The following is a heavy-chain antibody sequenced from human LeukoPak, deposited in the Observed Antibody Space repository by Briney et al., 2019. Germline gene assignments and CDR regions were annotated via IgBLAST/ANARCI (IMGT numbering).Heavy chain of an antibody. CDR1: GFTFTTYA. Sequence: PGRSLRLSCAASGFTFTTYALRWVRQAPGEGLEWVSTITGSDDSTYYAASVKARFTISRDYSRNTVHLQLNSLRAEDTAIYYCAKRPQLYSGYHPDFWGQGTLVTVSS. V-gene: IGHV3-23*01. CDR2: ITGSDDST. CDR3: AKRPQLYSGYHPDF. J-gene: IGHJ4*02. D-gene: IGHD5-18*01.